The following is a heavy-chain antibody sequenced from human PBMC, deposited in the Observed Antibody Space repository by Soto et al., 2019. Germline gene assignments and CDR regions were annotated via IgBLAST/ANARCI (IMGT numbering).Heavy chain of an antibody. J-gene: IGHJ3*02. CDR3: AKDRITVGGVIGLDAFDI. CDR1: GFTFSSYA. Sequence: PGGSLRLSCAASGFTFSSYAMSWVRQAPGKGLEWVSAISGSGGSTYYADSVKGRFTISRDNSKNTLYLQMNSLRAEDTAVYYCAKDRITVGGVIGLDAFDIWGQGTMVTVSS. V-gene: IGHV3-23*01. CDR2: ISGSGGST. D-gene: IGHD3-16*02.